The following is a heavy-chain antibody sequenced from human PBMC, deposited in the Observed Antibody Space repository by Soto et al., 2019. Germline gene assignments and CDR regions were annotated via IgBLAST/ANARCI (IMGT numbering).Heavy chain of an antibody. CDR1: GFTFSSYI. Sequence: GGSLRLSCAASGFTFSSYIMHWVRQTPGKGLVWVSRITTDGSTTTYADSVRGRFTISRDNAKNTLYLQMNSLRAEDTAVYYCAKDDAPPFDFWSGPHGSRYYYYGMDVWGQGTTVTVSS. V-gene: IGHV3-74*01. D-gene: IGHD3-3*01. CDR3: AKDDAPPFDFWSGPHGSRYYYYGMDV. J-gene: IGHJ6*02. CDR2: ITTDGSTT.